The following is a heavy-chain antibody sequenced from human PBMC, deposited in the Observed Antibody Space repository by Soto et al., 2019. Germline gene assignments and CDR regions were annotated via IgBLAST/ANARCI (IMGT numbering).Heavy chain of an antibody. CDR1: DFSFENYG. CDR2: IWYDGSLQ. CDR3: ANLWGDGYNLGQDYNGMDV. V-gene: IGHV3-33*06. D-gene: IGHD5-12*01. J-gene: IGHJ6*02. Sequence: QVQMVESGGGVVQPGRSLRLSCAASDFSFENYGMHWVRQAPGRGLEWVAIIWYDGSLQYYAAAVKGRFTISRDNSKNTLYLEMNSLRAEDTAVYYCANLWGDGYNLGQDYNGMDVWGQGTTVIVSS.